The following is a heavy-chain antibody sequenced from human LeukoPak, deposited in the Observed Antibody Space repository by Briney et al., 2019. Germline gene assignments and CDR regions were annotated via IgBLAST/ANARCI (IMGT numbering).Heavy chain of an antibody. J-gene: IGHJ4*02. CDR1: GFTFSSYS. CDR3: AKDGGSYYYFDY. Sequence: GGSLRLSCAVSGFTFSSYSMNWVRQAPGKGLEWVSAISGSGGSTYYADSVKGRFTISRDNSKNTLYLQMNSLRAEDTAVYYCAKDGGSYYYFDYWGQGTLVTVSS. D-gene: IGHD1-26*01. CDR2: ISGSGGST. V-gene: IGHV3-23*01.